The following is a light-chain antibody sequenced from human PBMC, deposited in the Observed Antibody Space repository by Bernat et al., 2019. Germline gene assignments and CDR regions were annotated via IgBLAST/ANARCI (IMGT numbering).Light chain of an antibody. CDR1: SSDIGGHDH. CDR3: SSYSSTSTEV. J-gene: IGLJ2*01. CDR2: DVS. Sequence: QSALTQPDSVSGSPGQSITISCTGTSSDIGGHDHVAWYQQHPGKAPKLLIYDVSIRPSGVSNRFSGSKSGNTASLTISGLQGEDEADYHWSSYSSTSTEVFGGGTKLTVL. V-gene: IGLV2-14*01.